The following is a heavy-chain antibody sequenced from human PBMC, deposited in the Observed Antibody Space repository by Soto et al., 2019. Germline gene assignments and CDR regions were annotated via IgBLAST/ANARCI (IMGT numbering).Heavy chain of an antibody. CDR2: TYYRSKWYN. CDR1: GDSVSSNSAA. CDR3: ARGDSSSSGADYYYGMDV. V-gene: IGHV6-1*01. D-gene: IGHD6-6*01. J-gene: IGHJ6*02. Sequence: RTLSLACAISGDSVSSNSAAWNWIRQSPSRGLEWLGRTYYRSKWYNDYAVSVKSRITINPDTSKNQFSLQLNSVTPEDTAVYYCARGDSSSSGADYYYGMDVWGQGTTVTVSS.